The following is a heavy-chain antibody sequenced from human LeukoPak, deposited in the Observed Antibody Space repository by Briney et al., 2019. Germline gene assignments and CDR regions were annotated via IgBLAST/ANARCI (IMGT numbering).Heavy chain of an antibody. D-gene: IGHD6-19*01. CDR3: ARYGSGWSQNERNFDY. CDR1: GYSFTSYW. Sequence: GESLKISCKGSGYSFTSYWIGWVRQMPGKGLEWMGIIYPGDSDTRYSPSFQGQVTISADKSISTAYLQWSSLKASDTAMYYCARYGSGWSQNERNFDYWGQGTLVTVSS. V-gene: IGHV5-51*01. J-gene: IGHJ4*02. CDR2: IYPGDSDT.